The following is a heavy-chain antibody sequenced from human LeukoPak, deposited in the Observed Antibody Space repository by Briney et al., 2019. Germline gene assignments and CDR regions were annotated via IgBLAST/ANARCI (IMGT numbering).Heavy chain of an antibody. J-gene: IGHJ4*02. CDR3: AKDNYYDSSGYFDY. Sequence: GSLRLSCAASGFTFSSYGMHWVRQAPGKGLEWVAFIRYDGSNKYYADSVKGRFTISRDNSKNTLYLQMNSLRAEGTAVYYCAKDNYYDSSGYFDYWGQGTLVTVSS. V-gene: IGHV3-30*02. CDR2: IRYDGSNK. D-gene: IGHD3-22*01. CDR1: GFTFSSYG.